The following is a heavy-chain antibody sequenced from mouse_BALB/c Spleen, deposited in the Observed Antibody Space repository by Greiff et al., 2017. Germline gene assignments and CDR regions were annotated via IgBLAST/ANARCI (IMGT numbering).Heavy chain of an antibody. J-gene: IGHJ3*01. CDR2: INSNGGST. CDR3: AREHYYGSWFAY. V-gene: IGHV5-6-3*01. CDR1: GFTFSSYG. Sequence: EVNLVESGGGLVQPGGSLKLSCAASGFTFSSYGMSWVRQTPDKRLELVATINSNGGSTYYPDSVKGRFTISRDNAKNTLYLQMSSLKSEDTAMYYCAREHYYGSWFAYWGQGTLVTVSA. D-gene: IGHD1-2*01.